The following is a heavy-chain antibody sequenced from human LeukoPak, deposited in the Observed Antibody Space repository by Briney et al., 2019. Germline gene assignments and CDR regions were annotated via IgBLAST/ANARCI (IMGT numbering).Heavy chain of an antibody. V-gene: IGHV4-59*12. CDR3: ARVVRGYYDSSGYFQY. D-gene: IGHD3-22*01. CDR2: IYYSGST. CDR1: GGSISSYY. J-gene: IGHJ4*02. Sequence: SETLSLTCTVSGGSISSYYWSWIRQPPGKGLEWIGYIYYSGSTNYNPSLKSRVTISVDTSKNQFSVKLSSVTAADTAVYYCARVVRGYYDSSGYFQYWGQGTLVTVSS.